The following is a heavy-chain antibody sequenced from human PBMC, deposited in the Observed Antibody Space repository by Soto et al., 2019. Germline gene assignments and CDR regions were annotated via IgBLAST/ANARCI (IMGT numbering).Heavy chain of an antibody. CDR2: ISSSSYI. CDR3: ARDTIFGVVTY. V-gene: IGHV3-21*01. D-gene: IGHD3-3*01. Sequence: GGSLRLSCAASGFTFSSYSVNWVRQAPGKGLEWVSSISSSSYIYYADSVKGRFTISRDNAKNSLYLQMNSLRAEDTAVYYCARDTIFGVVTYWGQGTLVTVSS. J-gene: IGHJ4*02. CDR1: GFTFSSYS.